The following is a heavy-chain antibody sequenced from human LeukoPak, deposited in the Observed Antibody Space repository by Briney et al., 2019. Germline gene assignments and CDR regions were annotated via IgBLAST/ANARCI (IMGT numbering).Heavy chain of an antibody. D-gene: IGHD3-22*01. Sequence: PSETLSLTCVVSGGSISSSNWWSWVRQPPGKGLEWIGEINHSGSTNYNPSLKSRVTISVDTSKNQFSLKLSSVTAADTAVYYCARQYYYDSSGYSPWGQGTLVTVSS. V-gene: IGHV4-4*02. CDR1: GGSISSSNW. CDR3: ARQYYYDSSGYSP. CDR2: INHSGST. J-gene: IGHJ4*02.